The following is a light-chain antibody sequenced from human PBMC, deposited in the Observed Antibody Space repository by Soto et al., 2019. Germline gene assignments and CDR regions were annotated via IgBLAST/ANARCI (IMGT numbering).Light chain of an antibody. CDR1: QSVSIN. CDR2: ATS. CDR3: QQYNHWPPLT. J-gene: IGKJ4*01. Sequence: IVMTQSPAALSASPGERVTLSCRXSQSVSINLAWYQQKPGQAPRLLIYATSSRATGIPARFSGRGSGTEYTLTISSLQSEDSAVYYCQQYNHWPPLTFGGGTKVEVK. V-gene: IGKV3-15*01.